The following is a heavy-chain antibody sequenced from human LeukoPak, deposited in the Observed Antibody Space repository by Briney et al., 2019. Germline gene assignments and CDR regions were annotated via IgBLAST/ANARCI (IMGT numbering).Heavy chain of an antibody. D-gene: IGHD3-22*01. Sequence: ASVKVSCKASGGTFSSYAISWVRQAPGQGLEWMGGIIPIFGTANYAQKFQGRVTITADESTSTAYMELSSLRSEDTAVYYCARGGYYDSSSAFDIWGQGTMVTVSS. J-gene: IGHJ3*02. CDR2: IIPIFGTA. CDR3: ARGGYYDSSSAFDI. V-gene: IGHV1-69*13. CDR1: GGTFSSYA.